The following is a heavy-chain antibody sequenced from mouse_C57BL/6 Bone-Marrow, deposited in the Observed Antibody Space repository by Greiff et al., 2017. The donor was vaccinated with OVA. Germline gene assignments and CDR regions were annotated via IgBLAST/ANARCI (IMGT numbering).Heavy chain of an antibody. J-gene: IGHJ4*01. CDR3: ARDLYAMDY. CDR1: GFTFSDYY. V-gene: IGHV5-16*01. Sequence: VQLKQSEGGLVQPGSSMKLSCTASGFTFSDYYMAWVRQVPEKGLEWVANINYDGSSTYYLDSLKSRFIISRDNAKNILYLQMSSLKSEDTATYYCARDLYAMDYWGQGTSVTVSS. CDR2: INYDGSST.